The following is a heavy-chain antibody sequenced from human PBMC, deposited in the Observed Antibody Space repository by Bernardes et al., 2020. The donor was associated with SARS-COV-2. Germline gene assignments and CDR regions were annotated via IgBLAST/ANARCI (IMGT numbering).Heavy chain of an antibody. V-gene: IGHV4-34*01. J-gene: IGHJ5*02. CDR3: ARGGFWSGLFDRMSWFDP. CDR2: INHSGST. D-gene: IGHD3-3*01. Sequence: SETLSLTCAVYGGSFSGYYWSWIRQPPGKGLEWIGEINHSGSTNYNPSLKSRVTISVDTSKNQFSLKLSSVTAADTAVYYCARGGFWSGLFDRMSWFDPWGQGTLVTVSS. CDR1: GGSFSGYY.